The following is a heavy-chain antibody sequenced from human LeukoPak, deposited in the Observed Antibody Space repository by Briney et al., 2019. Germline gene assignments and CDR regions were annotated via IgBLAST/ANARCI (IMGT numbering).Heavy chain of an antibody. V-gene: IGHV3-30*02. J-gene: IGHJ6*02. CDR2: IWYDGSNK. CDR3: AKDRGLIVVPAAIPLTYYYYGMDV. D-gene: IGHD2-2*02. CDR1: GFTFSSYA. Sequence: GGSLRLSCAASGFTFSSYAMHWVRPAPGKGLEWVTIIWYDGSNKYYADSVKGRFTISRDNSKNTLYLQMNSLRAEDTAVYYCAKDRGLIVVPAAIPLTYYYYGMDVWGQGTTVTVSS.